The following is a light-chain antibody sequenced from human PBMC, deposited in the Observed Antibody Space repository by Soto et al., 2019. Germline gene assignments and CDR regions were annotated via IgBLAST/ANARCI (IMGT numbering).Light chain of an antibody. J-gene: IGKJ5*01. CDR2: GAS. CDR1: QSVSSN. Sequence: EIVMTQSPATLSVSPGERAILSCRASQSVSSNLAWYQQKPGQAPRLLIYGASTRATGIPARFSGSGSGTEFTLTISSLQSEDFAVYYWQQYNNWPFTFGQGTRLEIK. CDR3: QQYNNWPFT. V-gene: IGKV3-15*01.